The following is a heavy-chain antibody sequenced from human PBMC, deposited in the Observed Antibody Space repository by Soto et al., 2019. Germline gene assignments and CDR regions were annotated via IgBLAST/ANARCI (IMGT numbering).Heavy chain of an antibody. J-gene: IGHJ4*02. Sequence: SETLSLTCAVYGGSFSGYYWSWIRQPPGKGLEWIGEINHSGSTNYNPSLKSRVTISVDTSKNQFSLKLSSVTAADTAVYYCARGVKAFGTLDDWGQGPLGT. V-gene: IGHV4-34*01. CDR1: GGSFSGYY. CDR3: ARGVKAFGTLDD. CDR2: INHSGST. D-gene: IGHD3-10*01.